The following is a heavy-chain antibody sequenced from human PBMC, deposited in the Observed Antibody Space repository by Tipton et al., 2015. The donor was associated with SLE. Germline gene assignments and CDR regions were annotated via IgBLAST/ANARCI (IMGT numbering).Heavy chain of an antibody. Sequence: TLSLTCTDSGGSIGSYYWSWIRQPPGKGLEWIGEINHSGSTNYNPSLKSRVTISVDTSKNQFSLKLSSVTAADTAVYYCARDFQTIFGVVIIRYFDYWGQGTLVTVSS. J-gene: IGHJ4*02. V-gene: IGHV4-34*01. D-gene: IGHD3-3*01. CDR3: ARDFQTIFGVVIIRYFDY. CDR2: INHSGST. CDR1: GGSIGSYY.